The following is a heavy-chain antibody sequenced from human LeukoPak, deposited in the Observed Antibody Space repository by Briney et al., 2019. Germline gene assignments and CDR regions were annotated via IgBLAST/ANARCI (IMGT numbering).Heavy chain of an antibody. V-gene: IGHV4-59*02. CDR3: ARLDSSGYYTADWYFDL. D-gene: IGHD3-22*01. CDR2: IYHTGST. CDR1: GGSVSDYY. J-gene: IGHJ2*01. Sequence: SETLSLTCTISGGSVSDYYWSWIRQSPGKGLEWIGYIYHTGSTSYSPSLKSRVTISADTSQNQFSLKLSSVTAADTAVYYCARLDSSGYYTADWYFDLWGRGTLVTVSS.